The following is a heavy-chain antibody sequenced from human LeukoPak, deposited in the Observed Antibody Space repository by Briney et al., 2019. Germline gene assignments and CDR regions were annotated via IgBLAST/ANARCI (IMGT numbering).Heavy chain of an antibody. J-gene: IGHJ5*02. D-gene: IGHD6-19*01. CDR3: ARSPVAGVDWFDP. CDR1: GYTFTSYG. CDR2: INAGNGNT. V-gene: IGHV1-3*01. Sequence: ASVKVSCKASGYTFTSYGISWVRQAPGQRLEWMGWINAGNGNTKYSQKFQGRVTITRDTSASTAYMELSSLRSEDTAVYYCARSPVAGVDWFDPWGQVTLVTVSS.